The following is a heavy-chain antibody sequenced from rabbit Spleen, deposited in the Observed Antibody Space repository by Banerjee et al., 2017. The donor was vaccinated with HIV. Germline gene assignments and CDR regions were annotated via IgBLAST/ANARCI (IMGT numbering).Heavy chain of an antibody. J-gene: IGHJ3*01. CDR2: INIVTGKT. V-gene: IGHV1S45*01. CDR1: GVSFSDKDV. Sequence: EQLEESGGGLVKPEGSLTLTCKASGVSFSDKDVMCWVRQAPGKGLEWIACINIVTGKTVYASWAKGRFIMSRTSSTTVTLQMTSLTAADTATYFCASGTAGVAGYGYPTLELWGQGTLVTVS. CDR3: ASGTAGVAGYGYPTLEL. D-gene: IGHD6-1*01.